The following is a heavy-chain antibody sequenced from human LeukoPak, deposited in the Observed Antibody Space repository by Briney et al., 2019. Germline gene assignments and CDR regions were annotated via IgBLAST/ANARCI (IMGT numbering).Heavy chain of an antibody. D-gene: IGHD3-10*01. Sequence: SETLSLTCTVSGDSISSSSYYWVWLRQPPGKGLEWIGYIDYSGSADYNPSLKSRVTISVDTSRNQLSLTLSSVTAADAAVYYCARLSITYIVRRGDYGMDVWGHGTTVTVSS. CDR1: GDSISSSSYY. J-gene: IGHJ6*02. CDR2: IDYSGSA. V-gene: IGHV4-61*05. CDR3: ARLSITYIVRRGDYGMDV.